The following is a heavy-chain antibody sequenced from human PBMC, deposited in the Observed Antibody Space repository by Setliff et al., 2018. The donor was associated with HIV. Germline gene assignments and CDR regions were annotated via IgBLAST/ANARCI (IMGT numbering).Heavy chain of an antibody. CDR2: INQERTT. J-gene: IGHJ3*02. V-gene: IGHV4-34*01. Sequence: SETLSLTCSVSGGSFSHYYWTWIRQSPGKGLEWIAEINQERTTFYNPSLRSRVTMSVDTSKSQFSLKLNSVAAADTAVYYCARVFPPIRGAPFGTPPGAFDIWGQGTMVTVSS. CDR1: GGSFSHYY. D-gene: IGHD2-15*01. CDR3: ARVFPPIRGAPFGTPPGAFDI.